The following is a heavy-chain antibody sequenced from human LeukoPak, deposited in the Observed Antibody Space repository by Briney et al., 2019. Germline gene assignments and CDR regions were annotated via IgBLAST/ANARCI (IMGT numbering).Heavy chain of an antibody. D-gene: IGHD3-16*02. CDR1: GFTFSSYS. CDR2: ISGSGGST. Sequence: GGSLRLSCAASGFTFSSYSMNWVRQAPGKGLEWVSAISGSGGSTYYADSVKGRFTISRDNSKNTLYLQMNSLRAEDTAVYYCAKADYVWGSYRYDYWGQGTLVTVSS. V-gene: IGHV3-23*01. J-gene: IGHJ4*02. CDR3: AKADYVWGSYRYDY.